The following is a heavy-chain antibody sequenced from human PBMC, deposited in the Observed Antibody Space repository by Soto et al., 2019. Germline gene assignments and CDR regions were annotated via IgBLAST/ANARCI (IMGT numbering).Heavy chain of an antibody. CDR1: GFTFSSYS. CDR3: ARDPLMRYYGSGPFDY. Sequence: GGSLRLSCAASGFTFSSYSMNWVRQAPGKGLEWVSSISSSSSYIYYAGSVKGRFTIPRDNAKNSLYLQMNSLRAEDTAVYYCARDPLMRYYGSGPFDYWGQGTLVTVSS. V-gene: IGHV3-21*01. D-gene: IGHD3-10*01. J-gene: IGHJ4*02. CDR2: ISSSSSYI.